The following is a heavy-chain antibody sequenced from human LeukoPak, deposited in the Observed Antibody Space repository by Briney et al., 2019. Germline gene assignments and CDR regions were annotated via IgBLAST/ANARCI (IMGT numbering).Heavy chain of an antibody. CDR3: AREAYGGNSVNAFDI. J-gene: IGHJ3*02. D-gene: IGHD4-23*01. CDR1: GFTFSSYA. Sequence: GGSLRLSCAASGFTFSSYAMHWVRQAPGKGLEWVAVISYDGSNKYYADSVKGRLTISRDNSKNTLYLQMNSLRAEDTAVYYCAREAYGGNSVNAFDIWGQGTMVTVSS. V-gene: IGHV3-30-3*01. CDR2: ISYDGSNK.